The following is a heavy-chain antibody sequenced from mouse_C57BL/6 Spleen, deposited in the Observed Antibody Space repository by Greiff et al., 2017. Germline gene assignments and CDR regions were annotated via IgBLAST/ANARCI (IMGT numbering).Heavy chain of an antibody. CDR3: ARYYYLARDAMDY. CDR1: GYTFTSYW. CDR2: IDPSDSYT. J-gene: IGHJ4*01. Sequence: QVQLQQSGAELVKPGASVKLSCKASGYTFTSYWMQWVKQRPGQGLEWIGEIDPSDSYTNYNQKFKGKATLTVDTSSSTAYMQLSSLTSEDSAVYYCARYYYLARDAMDYWGQGTSVTVSS. D-gene: IGHD1-1*01. V-gene: IGHV1-50*01.